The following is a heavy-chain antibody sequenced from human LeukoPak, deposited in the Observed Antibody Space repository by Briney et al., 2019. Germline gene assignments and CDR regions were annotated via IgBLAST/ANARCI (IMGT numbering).Heavy chain of an antibody. CDR2: IHRYGTT. V-gene: IGHV4-34*01. Sequence: SETLSLTCAVYGGSFSGYYWSWIRQTPEKGLEWIGEIHRYGTTNYNPSLKSRVTILIDTSKIQFSLKLSSVTAADTAVYYCARTFQSTVPGIAGAGAFDYWGQGILVTISS. D-gene: IGHD6-13*01. CDR1: GGSFSGYY. CDR3: ARTFQSTVPGIAGAGAFDY. J-gene: IGHJ4*02.